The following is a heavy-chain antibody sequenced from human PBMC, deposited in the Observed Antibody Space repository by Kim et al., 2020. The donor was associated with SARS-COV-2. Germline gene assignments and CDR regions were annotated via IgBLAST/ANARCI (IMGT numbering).Heavy chain of an antibody. D-gene: IGHD3-22*01. CDR1: GYSFTSYW. Sequence: GESLKISCKGSGYSFTSYWISWVRQMPGKGLEWMGRIDPSDSYTNYSPSFQGHVTISADKSISTAYLQWSSLKASDTAMYYCARHAGRHITMIAWFDPWGQGTLVTVSS. CDR3: ARHAGRHITMIAWFDP. CDR2: IDPSDSYT. J-gene: IGHJ5*02. V-gene: IGHV5-10-1*01.